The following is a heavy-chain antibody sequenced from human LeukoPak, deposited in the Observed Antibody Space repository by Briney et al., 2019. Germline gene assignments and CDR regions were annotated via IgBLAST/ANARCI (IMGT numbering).Heavy chain of an antibody. Sequence: ASVKVSCKASGYTFTSYDINWVRQATGQGLEWMGWMNPNSGNTGYAQKFQGRVTMTRNTSISTAYMELSSLRSEGTAVYYCARYSSSWYYYYGMDVWGQGTTVTVSS. V-gene: IGHV1-8*01. D-gene: IGHD6-13*01. CDR2: MNPNSGNT. CDR3: ARYSSSWYYYYGMDV. J-gene: IGHJ6*02. CDR1: GYTFTSYD.